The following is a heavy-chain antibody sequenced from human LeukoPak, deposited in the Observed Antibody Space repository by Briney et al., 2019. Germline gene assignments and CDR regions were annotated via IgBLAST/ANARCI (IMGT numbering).Heavy chain of an antibody. CDR2: ISYDGSNK. V-gene: IGHV3-30*04. Sequence: GRSLRLSCAASGFTFSSYAMHWVRQAPGKGLEWVAIISYDGSNKYYADSMKGRFTISRDNSKNTLYLQMDSLRTEDTALYYCARDDRAVAGFYYCDYWGQGTLVTVSS. J-gene: IGHJ4*02. CDR3: ARDDRAVAGFYYCDY. D-gene: IGHD6-19*01. CDR1: GFTFSSYA.